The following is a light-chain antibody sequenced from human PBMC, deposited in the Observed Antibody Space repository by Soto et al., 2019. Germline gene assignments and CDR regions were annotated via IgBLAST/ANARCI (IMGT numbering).Light chain of an antibody. CDR3: AAWDDSLNGRV. V-gene: IGLV1-44*01. CDR1: YSNLKTNT. Sequence: QPVLTQPPSASGTPGQRVSISCSGSYSNLKTNTVNWYQHLPGTAPKLLIFSNNQRPSGVPDRFSGSKSGTSASLAITGLQSEDEADYYCAAWDDSLNGRVFGGGTNLTVL. J-gene: IGLJ2*01. CDR2: SNN.